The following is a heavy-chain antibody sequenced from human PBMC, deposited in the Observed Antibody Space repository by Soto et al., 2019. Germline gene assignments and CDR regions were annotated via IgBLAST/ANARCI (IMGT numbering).Heavy chain of an antibody. J-gene: IGHJ4*02. D-gene: IGHD3-3*01. Sequence: PSETLSLTCTVSGGSISSSNYYWGWIRQPPGKGLEWIGSIYYSGSTYYNPSLKSRVTMSVDTSKSQFSLKLSSVTAADTAVYYCARNRDVGSGSQFDYWGQGTLVTVSS. CDR2: IYYSGST. CDR1: GGSISSSNYY. V-gene: IGHV4-39*01. CDR3: ARNRDVGSGSQFDY.